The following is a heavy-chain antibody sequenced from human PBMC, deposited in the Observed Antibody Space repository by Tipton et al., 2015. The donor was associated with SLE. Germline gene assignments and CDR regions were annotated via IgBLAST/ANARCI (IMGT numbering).Heavy chain of an antibody. D-gene: IGHD1-7*01. CDR1: GGSISSYY. CDR3: ANQNWNYYF. J-gene: IGHJ4*02. Sequence: TLSLTCTVSGGSISSYYWSWIRQPAGKGLEWIGSIYHSGSTYYNPSLKSRVTISVDTSKNQFSLKLSSVTAADTAVYYCANQNWNYYFWGQGNLVTVSS. CDR2: IYHSGST. V-gene: IGHV4-59*04.